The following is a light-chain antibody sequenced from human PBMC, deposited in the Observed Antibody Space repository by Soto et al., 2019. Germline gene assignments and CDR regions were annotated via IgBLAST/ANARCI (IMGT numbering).Light chain of an antibody. CDR2: AAS. CDR3: QQSFTTPPYT. CDR1: QIINTY. J-gene: IGKJ2*01. Sequence: DVQMTQSPSSLSVSVGDRVTITCRASQIINTYLNWYQQKPGKAPKLLIFAASTLHNGVPSRFRGSGSGTDFTLTITSLQPEDFATYYWQQSFTTPPYTFGQGTKLEIK. V-gene: IGKV1-39*01.